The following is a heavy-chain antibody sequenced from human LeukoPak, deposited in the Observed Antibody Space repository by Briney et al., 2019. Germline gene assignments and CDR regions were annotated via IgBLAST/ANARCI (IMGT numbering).Heavy chain of an antibody. V-gene: IGHV4-4*07. D-gene: IGHD2-21*02. Sequence: SETLSLTCTVSGGSISTYYWSWIRQPAGKGLEWIGRIYPGGSTDYNPSLKSRVSISVDTSKNQFSLKLSSVTAADTAVYYCARGGYCGGDCYFYYWGQGTLVTVSS. J-gene: IGHJ4*02. CDR1: GGSISTYY. CDR2: IYPGGST. CDR3: ARGGYCGGDCYFYY.